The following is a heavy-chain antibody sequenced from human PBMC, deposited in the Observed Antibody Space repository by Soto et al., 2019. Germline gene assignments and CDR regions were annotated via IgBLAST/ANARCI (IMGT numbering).Heavy chain of an antibody. CDR1: EFTFSTYA. D-gene: IGHD6-13*01. J-gene: IGHJ4*02. Sequence: VGSLRLSCAASEFTFSTYAMSWVRQAPGKGLEWVSAISGSGGSTYYADSVKGRFTISRDTSKNTLYLQMNSLRAEDTALYYCAKSYSSNWYDYFDYWGQGTLVTVSS. CDR3: AKSYSSNWYDYFDY. V-gene: IGHV3-23*01. CDR2: ISGSGGST.